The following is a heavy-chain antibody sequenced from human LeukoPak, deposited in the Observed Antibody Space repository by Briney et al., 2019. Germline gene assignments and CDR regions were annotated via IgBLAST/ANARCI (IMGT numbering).Heavy chain of an antibody. V-gene: IGHV3-30-3*01. CDR2: ISYDGSNK. Sequence: GGSLRLSCAASGFTFSSYTMHWVRQAPGKGLEWVAVISYDGSNKYYADSVKGRFTISRDNSKNTLYLQMNSPRVEDTAVYYCARDLGDGYNYDYWGQGTLVTVSS. J-gene: IGHJ4*02. D-gene: IGHD5-24*01. CDR3: ARDLGDGYNYDY. CDR1: GFTFSSYT.